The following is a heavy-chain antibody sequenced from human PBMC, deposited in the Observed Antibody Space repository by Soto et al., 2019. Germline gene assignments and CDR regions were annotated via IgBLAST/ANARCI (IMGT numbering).Heavy chain of an antibody. CDR1: GGSISSYY. V-gene: IGHV4-59*01. CDR2: IYYSGST. Sequence: LSLTCTVSGGSISSYYWSWIRQPPGKGLEWIGYIYYSGSTNYNPSLKSRVTMSVDTSKNQFSLKLSSVTAADTAVYYCARGGGIAVAFDYWGQGTLVTVSS. J-gene: IGHJ4*02. CDR3: ARGGGIAVAFDY. D-gene: IGHD6-19*01.